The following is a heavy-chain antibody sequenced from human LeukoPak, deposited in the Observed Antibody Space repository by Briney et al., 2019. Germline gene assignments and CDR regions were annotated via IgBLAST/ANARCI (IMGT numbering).Heavy chain of an antibody. CDR3: EKDGGRAATAINYYYGMDV. CDR1: GFNFRSYA. J-gene: IGHJ6*02. CDR2: ISGSGGST. Sequence: PGGSLRLSCAASGFNFRSYAMSWVRQAPGKGLEWVSAISGSGGSTYYVDSVKGRFTISRDNSKNTLYLQMNSLRVEDTARYYCEKDGGRAATAINYYYGMDVWGQGTTVTVSS. D-gene: IGHD2-2*02. V-gene: IGHV3-23*01.